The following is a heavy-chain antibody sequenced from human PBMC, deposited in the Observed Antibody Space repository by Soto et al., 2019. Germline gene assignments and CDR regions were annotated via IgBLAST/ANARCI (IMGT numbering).Heavy chain of an antibody. J-gene: IGHJ6*02. V-gene: IGHV3-23*01. CDR3: AKCTTSSSSDDYGMDV. D-gene: IGHD6-6*01. CDR2: ISGSGGST. Sequence: PGGSLRLSCSASGFTFSSYAMSWVRQAPGKGLEWVSAISGSGGSTYYADSVKGRFTISRDNSKNTLYLQMNSLRAEDTAVYYCAKCTTSSSSDDYGMDVWGQGTTVTVSS. CDR1: GFTFSSYA.